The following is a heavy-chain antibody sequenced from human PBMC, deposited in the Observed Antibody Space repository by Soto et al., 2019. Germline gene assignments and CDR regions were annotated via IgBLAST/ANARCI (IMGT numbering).Heavy chain of an antibody. CDR2: ISYDGSNK. V-gene: IGHV3-30-3*01. CDR3: ARSGYCGGDCFYWYFDL. D-gene: IGHD2-21*02. CDR1: GFTFSSYA. Sequence: QVQLVESGGGVVQPGRSLRLSCAASGFTFSSYAMHWVRQAPGKGLEWVAVISYDGSNKYYADSVKGRFTISRDNSKNTLYLPMNSLRAEDTAVYYCARSGYCGGDCFYWYFDLWGRGTLVTVSS. J-gene: IGHJ2*01.